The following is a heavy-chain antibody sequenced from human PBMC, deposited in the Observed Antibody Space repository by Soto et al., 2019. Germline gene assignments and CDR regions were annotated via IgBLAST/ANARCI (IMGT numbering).Heavy chain of an antibody. D-gene: IGHD3-16*01. CDR2: IKAYNGNT. CDR1: GYPITSYG. V-gene: IGHV1-18*01. Sequence: VKIPCTASGYPITSYGISWVRQAPGQGLERMGWIKAYNGNTNYAQKLQSRVTMTTDTSTSTAYMELRSLRSDDTAVYYCARQGAGDNWFDPWGQGTLVTVSS. J-gene: IGHJ5*02. CDR3: ARQGAGDNWFDP.